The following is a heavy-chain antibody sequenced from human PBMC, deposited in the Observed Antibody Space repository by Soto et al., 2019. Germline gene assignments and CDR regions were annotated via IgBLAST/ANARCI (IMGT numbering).Heavy chain of an antibody. CDR3: ARRGSGSYYDY. CDR1: GFTFSSYA. Sequence: EVQLLESGEGLVQPGGSLRLSCAASGFTFSSYAMRWVRQAPGKGLEWVSAISGSGGSTYYADSVKGRFTISRDNSKNTLYLQMNSLRAEDTAVYYCARRGSGSYYDYWGQGTLVTVSS. CDR2: ISGSGGST. D-gene: IGHD1-26*01. J-gene: IGHJ4*02. V-gene: IGHV3-23*01.